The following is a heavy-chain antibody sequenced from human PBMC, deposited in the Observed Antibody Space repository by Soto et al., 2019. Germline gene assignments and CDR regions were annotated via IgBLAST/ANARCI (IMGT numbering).Heavy chain of an antibody. J-gene: IGHJ5*02. CDR3: ASTISPPSNWFDP. CDR1: GGSISSSSYC. V-gene: IGHV4-39*01. D-gene: IGHD3-3*01. CDR2: MYYSGST. Sequence: QLQLQESGPGLVKPSETLSLTCSVSGGSISSSSYCWGWIRQPPGKGLEWIGSMYYSGSTYYNPSLTSRVTISIHTSINQFSLKLSSVTAAYTAVYYSASTISPPSNWFDPWGQGTLVTVSS.